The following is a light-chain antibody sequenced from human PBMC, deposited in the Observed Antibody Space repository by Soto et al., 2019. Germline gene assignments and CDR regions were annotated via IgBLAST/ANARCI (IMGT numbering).Light chain of an antibody. CDR2: EVS. CDR3: SLYTSENAYV. Sequence: QSALTQPASVSGSPGQSVTISCTGTSTDFVSYNRVSWYQQPPGTAPKLMIYEVSKRPSGVPDRVSGSKSGNTASLTISGLQAADEADYYCSLYTSENAYVFGTGTRSPS. J-gene: IGLJ1*01. CDR1: STDFVSYNR. V-gene: IGLV2-18*01.